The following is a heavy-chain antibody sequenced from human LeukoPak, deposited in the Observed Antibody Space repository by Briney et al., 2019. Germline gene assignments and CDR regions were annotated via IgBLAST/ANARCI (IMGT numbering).Heavy chain of an antibody. CDR2: IYTSGST. CDR1: GGSISSGSYY. CDR3: ARSLSSGSLYYFYY. V-gene: IGHV4-61*02. J-gene: IGHJ4*02. Sequence: SETLSLTCTVSGGSISSGSYYWSWIRQPAGKGLEWIGRIYTSGSTNYNPSLKSRVTISVDTSKNQCSLRLTSVTAADTAAYYCARSLSSGSLYYFYYWGQGTLVTVSS. D-gene: IGHD3-10*01.